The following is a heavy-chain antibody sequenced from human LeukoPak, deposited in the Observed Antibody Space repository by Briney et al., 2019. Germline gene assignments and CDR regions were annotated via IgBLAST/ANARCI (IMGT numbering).Heavy chain of an antibody. Sequence: GESLNISCKRPGYTFASSWFAWVRQLPGKGLEWLGIIYMGDSDTRYSPSFQGQVTISADKSISTAYLQWSSLKDSDTAMYYCARRAGGYCSGGRCYYFDFWGQGTLVTVSS. V-gene: IGHV5-51*01. CDR2: IYMGDSDT. J-gene: IGHJ4*02. CDR3: ARRAGGYCSGGRCYYFDF. CDR1: GYTFASSW. D-gene: IGHD2-15*01.